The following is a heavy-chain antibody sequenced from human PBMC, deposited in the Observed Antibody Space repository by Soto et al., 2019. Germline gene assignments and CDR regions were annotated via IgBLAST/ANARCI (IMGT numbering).Heavy chain of an antibody. J-gene: IGHJ4*02. V-gene: IGHV4-31*03. CDR3: ARQKGGPLDY. Sequence: QVQLQESGPGLVKPSQTLSLTCTVSGGSISSGDYYWSWIRQHPGKGLEWIGYIYYSGNTYYNPSLKCRVTISVDTSKNQFSLKLSSVTAADTAVYYCARQKGGPLDYWGQGTLFTVSS. D-gene: IGHD3-16*01. CDR2: IYYSGNT. CDR1: GGSISSGDYY.